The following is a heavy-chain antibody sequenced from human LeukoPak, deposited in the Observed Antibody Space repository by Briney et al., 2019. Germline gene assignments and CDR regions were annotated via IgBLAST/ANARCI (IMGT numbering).Heavy chain of an antibody. J-gene: IGHJ3*01. Sequence: GGSLRLSCAASGFTFSSYETNWVRQAPGKGLEWVSYISSSGSTIYYADSVKGRFTISRDNAKNSLYLQMNSLRAEDTAVYYCARMGYSSGWRLGDAFDVWGQGTMVTVSS. D-gene: IGHD6-19*01. V-gene: IGHV3-48*03. CDR1: GFTFSSYE. CDR3: ARMGYSSGWRLGDAFDV. CDR2: ISSSGSTI.